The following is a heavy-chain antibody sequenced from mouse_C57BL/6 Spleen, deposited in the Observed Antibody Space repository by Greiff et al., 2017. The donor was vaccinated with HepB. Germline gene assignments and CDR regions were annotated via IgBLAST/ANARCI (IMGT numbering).Heavy chain of an antibody. CDR2: IYPGSGNT. CDR3: AGGDYGSSYDARDY. Sequence: VQLQESGAELVRPGASVKLSCKASGYTFTDYYINWVKQRPGQGLEWIARIYPGSGNTYYNEKFKGKATLTAEKSSSTAYMQLSSLTSEDSAVYFCAGGDYGSSYDARDYGGQGTSVTVSS. CDR1: GYTFTDYY. D-gene: IGHD1-1*01. V-gene: IGHV1-76*01. J-gene: IGHJ4*01.